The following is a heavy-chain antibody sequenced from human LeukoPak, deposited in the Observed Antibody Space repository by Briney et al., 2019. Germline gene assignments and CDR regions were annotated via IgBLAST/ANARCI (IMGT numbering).Heavy chain of an antibody. CDR2: ISYDGSNK. CDR1: GFTFSNYG. CDR3: AKVARGYSYGCLDY. J-gene: IGHJ4*02. V-gene: IGHV3-30*18. Sequence: PGGSLRLSCAASGFTFSNYGMHWVRQAPGKGLEWVAVISYDGSNKYYADSVKGRFTISRDNSKNTQYLQMNSLRAEDTAVYYCAKVARGYSYGCLDYWGQGTLVTVSS. D-gene: IGHD5-18*01.